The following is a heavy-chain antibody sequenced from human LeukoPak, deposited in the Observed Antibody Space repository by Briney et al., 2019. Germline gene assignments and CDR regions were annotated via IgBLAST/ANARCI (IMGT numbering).Heavy chain of an antibody. J-gene: IGHJ3*02. CDR2: ISSDGSTT. CDR1: GFTLSNYW. V-gene: IGHV3-74*01. Sequence: PGGSLRLSCAASGFTLSNYWIHWVRQPPGKGLVWVSRISSDGSTTNYADSVKGRFTISRDNAKNTLYLQMNSLRAEDTAMYYCARVGYYYDDNCDAFDIWGQGTMVTVSS. D-gene: IGHD3-22*01. CDR3: ARVGYYYDDNCDAFDI.